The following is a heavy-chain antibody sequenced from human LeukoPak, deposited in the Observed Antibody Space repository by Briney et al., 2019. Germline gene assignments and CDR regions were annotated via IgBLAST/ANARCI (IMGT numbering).Heavy chain of an antibody. CDR3: AKHSGYSSSWLGD. CDR2: IYDSGST. Sequence: SETLSLTCTVSGGSISSSSSYWAWIRQPPGKGLEWNGSIYDSGSTYFNPSLKSRVTISVDTSRNQFSLNLSSVTAADTAVYFCAKHSGYSSSWLGDWGQGTLVTVSS. D-gene: IGHD6-13*01. CDR1: GGSISSSSSY. J-gene: IGHJ4*02. V-gene: IGHV4-39*01.